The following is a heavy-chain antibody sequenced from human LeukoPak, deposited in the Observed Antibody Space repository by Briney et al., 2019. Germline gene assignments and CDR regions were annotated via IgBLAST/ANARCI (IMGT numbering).Heavy chain of an antibody. Sequence: SVKVSCKASGYTFTSYGISWVRQAPEQGLEWMGGIIPIFGTANYAQKFQGRVTITADESTSTAYMELSSLRSEDTAVYYCARDRGVVTADAFDIWGQGTMVTVSS. D-gene: IGHD4-23*01. J-gene: IGHJ3*02. CDR2: IIPIFGTA. V-gene: IGHV1-69*13. CDR1: GYTFTSYG. CDR3: ARDRGVVTADAFDI.